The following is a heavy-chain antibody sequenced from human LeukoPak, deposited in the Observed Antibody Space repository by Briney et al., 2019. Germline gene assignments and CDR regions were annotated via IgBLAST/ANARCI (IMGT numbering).Heavy chain of an antibody. J-gene: IGHJ4*02. Sequence: GGSLRLSCAAPGINLISSVMHSGREALGKGLEWVTFIQKDGSDKSYAASVKGRFTISRDNSKKTVYLHMNSLRADDTALYYCAREGGRAAAGRFDYWGQGTLVTVSS. D-gene: IGHD6-13*01. CDR3: AREGGRAAAGRFDY. CDR1: GINLISSV. V-gene: IGHV3-30*02. CDR2: IQKDGSDK.